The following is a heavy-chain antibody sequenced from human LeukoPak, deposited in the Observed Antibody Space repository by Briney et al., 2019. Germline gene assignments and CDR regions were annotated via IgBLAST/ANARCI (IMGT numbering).Heavy chain of an antibody. Sequence: GGSLRLSCAASGFTVSSNYMSWVRQAPGKGLEWMGIIYPGDSDTRYSPSFQGQVTISADKSISTAYLQWSSLKASDTAMYYCARRIAVAGSNWFDPWGQGTLVTVSS. CDR1: GFTVSSNY. D-gene: IGHD6-19*01. CDR2: IYPGDSDT. CDR3: ARRIAVAGSNWFDP. V-gene: IGHV5-51*01. J-gene: IGHJ5*02.